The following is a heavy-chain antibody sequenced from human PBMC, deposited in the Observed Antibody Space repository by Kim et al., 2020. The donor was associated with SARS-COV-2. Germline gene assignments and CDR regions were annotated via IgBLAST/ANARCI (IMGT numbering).Heavy chain of an antibody. CDR2: INHSGST. Sequence: SETLSLTCAVYGGSFSGYYWSWIRQPPGKGLEWIGEINHSGSTNYNPSLKSRVTISVDTSKNQFSLKLSSVTAADTAVYYCARDGGIAAAAQGFDYWGQG. V-gene: IGHV4-34*01. J-gene: IGHJ4*02. D-gene: IGHD6-13*01. CDR3: ARDGGIAAAAQGFDY. CDR1: GGSFSGYY.